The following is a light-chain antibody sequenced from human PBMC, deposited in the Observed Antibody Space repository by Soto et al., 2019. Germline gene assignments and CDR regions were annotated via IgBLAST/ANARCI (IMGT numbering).Light chain of an antibody. Sequence: ENVLTQSPGTLSLSPGERATLSCRASQSVTSNFLAWYQQKPGQAPRLLIYGASTRAAGVPDRFSGSGSGKAFPPTIPGRVPEVFAVYYCQQYGRSPLLNTFAQGTKL. V-gene: IGKV3-20*01. CDR1: QSVTSNF. CDR2: GAS. CDR3: QQYGRSPLLNT. J-gene: IGKJ2*01.